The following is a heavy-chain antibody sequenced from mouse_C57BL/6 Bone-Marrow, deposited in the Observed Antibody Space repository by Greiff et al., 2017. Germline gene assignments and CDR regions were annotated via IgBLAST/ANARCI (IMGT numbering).Heavy chain of an antibody. J-gene: IGHJ1*03. D-gene: IGHD1-1*01. CDR3: ARPITTVVATDWYFDV. V-gene: IGHV14-2*01. CDR2: IDPEDGET. Sequence: EVQLQQSGAELVKPGASVKLSCTASGFNIKDYYMHWVTQRTEQGLEWIGRIDPEDGETKYAPKFQGKATITADTSSNTAYLQLSSLTSEDTAVYYCARPITTVVATDWYFDVWGTGTTVTVSS. CDR1: GFNIKDYY.